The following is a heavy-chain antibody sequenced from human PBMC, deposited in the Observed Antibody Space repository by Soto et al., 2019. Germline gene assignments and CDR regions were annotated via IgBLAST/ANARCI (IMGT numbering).Heavy chain of an antibody. CDR1: GYTFTSYD. D-gene: IGHD2-15*01. V-gene: IGHV1-8*02. J-gene: IGHJ2*01. CDR2: THPNSNKK. CDR3: ARGLVVVDATFGYFDI. Sequence: QVQLVQSGAEVKKPGASVKVSCKASGYTFTSYDVNWVRQAPGQGLEWMGWTHPNSNKKGYAQKSQGRVTMPTDTSIRTDYMELSGRKAEDAAVYYCARGLVVVDATFGYFDIWGRGTLVTVSS.